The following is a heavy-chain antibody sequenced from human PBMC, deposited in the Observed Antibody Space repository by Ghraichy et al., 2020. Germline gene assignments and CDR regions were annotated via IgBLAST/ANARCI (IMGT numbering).Heavy chain of an antibody. CDR3: AKLTNSWYYFDS. D-gene: IGHD6-13*01. CDR2: ISGSGGST. Sequence: GGSLRLSCVASGFTFRSYGMSWVRQAPGKGLEWVSSISGSGGSTYYADSVKGRFTISRDNSKNTLYLQVSSLRAEDTAVYYCAKLTNSWYYFDSWGQGTLVTVSS. V-gene: IGHV3-23*01. CDR1: GFTFRSYG. J-gene: IGHJ4*02.